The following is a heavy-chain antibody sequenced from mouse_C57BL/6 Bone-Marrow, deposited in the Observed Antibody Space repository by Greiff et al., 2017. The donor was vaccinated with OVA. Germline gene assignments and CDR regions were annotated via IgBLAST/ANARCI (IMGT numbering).Heavy chain of an antibody. CDR1: GFTFSNYW. J-gene: IGHJ1*03. CDR2: IRLKSDNYAT. CDR3: TEGTVVATNFDV. D-gene: IGHD1-1*01. Sequence: EVKLEESGGGLVQPGGSMKLSCVASGFTFSNYWMTWVRQSPETGLEWVAQIRLKSDNYATHYAESVKGRFTISRDDSKRSVYLQMNNLRAEDTGIYYCTEGTVVATNFDVWGTGTTVTVSS. V-gene: IGHV6-3*01.